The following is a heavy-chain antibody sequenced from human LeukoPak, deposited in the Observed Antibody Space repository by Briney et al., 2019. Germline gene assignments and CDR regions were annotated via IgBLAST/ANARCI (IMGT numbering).Heavy chain of an antibody. V-gene: IGHV3-30*02. D-gene: IGHD7-27*01. CDR2: IRYDGSNK. CDR3: AREGRLLGIPDFDY. J-gene: IGHJ4*02. Sequence: GGSLRLSCAASGFTFSNYGMHWVRQAPGKGLEWVAFIRYDGSNKYYADSVKGRFTISRDNAKNSLYLQMNSLRAEDTAVYYCAREGRLLGIPDFDYWGQGTLVIVSS. CDR1: GFTFSNYG.